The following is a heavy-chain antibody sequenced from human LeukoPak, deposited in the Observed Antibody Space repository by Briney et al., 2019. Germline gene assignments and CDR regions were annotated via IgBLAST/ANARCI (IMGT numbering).Heavy chain of an antibody. CDR2: IYYSGST. V-gene: IGHV4-59*08. CDR1: GDSISNYY. CDR3: AGDSSGYNAEYFQH. J-gene: IGHJ1*01. D-gene: IGHD3-22*01. Sequence: PSETLSLTCTVSGDSISNYYWSWIRQPPGKGLEWIGYIYYSGSTNYNPSLKSRVTISVDTSKNQFSLKLSSVTAADTAVYYCAGDSSGYNAEYFQHWGQGTLVTVSS.